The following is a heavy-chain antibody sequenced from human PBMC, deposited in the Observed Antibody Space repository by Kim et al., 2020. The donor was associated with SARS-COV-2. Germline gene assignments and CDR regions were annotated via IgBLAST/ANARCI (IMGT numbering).Heavy chain of an antibody. J-gene: IGHJ1*01. V-gene: IGHV4-31*03. CDR1: GGSISSGGYY. CDR3: ARGGDSGYEPFD. D-gene: IGHD5-12*01. Sequence: SETLSLTCIVSGGSISSGGYYWIWIRQHPGEGREGIGYICDSGSTYSTPTLKSRVIMSVDTSQNQFSLKLGTVAAAAAAYCYCARGGDSGYEPFDWG. CDR2: ICDSGST.